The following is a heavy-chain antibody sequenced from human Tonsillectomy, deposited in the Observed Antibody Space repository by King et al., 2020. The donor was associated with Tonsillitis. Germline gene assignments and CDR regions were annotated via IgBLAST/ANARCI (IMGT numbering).Heavy chain of an antibody. CDR1: GYTFTGYY. J-gene: IGHJ4*02. V-gene: IGHV1-2*02. Sequence: VQLVESGAEVKKPGASVKVSCTASGYTFTGYYMHWVRQAPGQGFEWMGWINPNSGGTNYAQKFQGRVTMTRDTSISTAYMELSRLRSDDTAVYYCARAGVYCSGGSCYSDYWGQGTLVTVSS. CDR3: ARAGVYCSGGSCYSDY. CDR2: INPNSGGT. D-gene: IGHD2-15*01.